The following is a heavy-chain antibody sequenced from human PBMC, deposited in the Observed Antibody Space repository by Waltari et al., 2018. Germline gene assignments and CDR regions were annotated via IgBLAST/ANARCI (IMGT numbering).Heavy chain of an antibody. D-gene: IGHD5-18*01. CDR1: GGSISSSSYY. Sequence: QLQLQESGPGLVKPSETLSLTCTVSGGSISSSSYYWGWIRQPPGKGLEWIGSIYYSGSTYYNPSLKSRVTISVDTSKNQFSLKLSSVTAADTAVYYCARGDRWIQLCPKWDVWGKGTTVTVSS. CDR2: IYYSGST. J-gene: IGHJ6*04. CDR3: ARGDRWIQLCPKWDV. V-gene: IGHV4-39*01.